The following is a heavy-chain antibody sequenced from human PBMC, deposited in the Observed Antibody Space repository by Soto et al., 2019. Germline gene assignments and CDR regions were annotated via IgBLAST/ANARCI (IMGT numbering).Heavy chain of an antibody. Sequence: PGGSLRLSCAASGFTFSSYEMNWVRQAPGKGLEWVSYISSSGSTIYYADSVKGRFTISRDNAKNSLYLQMNSLRADDTAVYYCARVITMVRGVILLDYWGQGTLVTVSS. V-gene: IGHV3-48*03. CDR1: GFTFSSYE. CDR3: ARVITMVRGVILLDY. D-gene: IGHD3-10*01. J-gene: IGHJ4*02. CDR2: ISSSGSTI.